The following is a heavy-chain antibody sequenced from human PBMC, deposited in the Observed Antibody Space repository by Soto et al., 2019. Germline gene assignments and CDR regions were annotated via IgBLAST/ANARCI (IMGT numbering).Heavy chain of an antibody. J-gene: IGHJ4*02. CDR1: GFTFSSYS. CDR3: AREPSIYSSSSATTTGAPDY. D-gene: IGHD6-6*01. V-gene: IGHV3-21*01. Sequence: GGSLRLSCAASGFTFSSYSMNWVRQAPGKGLEWVSSISSSSSYIYYADSVKGRFTISRDNAKNSLYLQMNSLRAEDTAVYYCAREPSIYSSSSATTTGAPDYWGQGTLVTVSS. CDR2: ISSSSSYI.